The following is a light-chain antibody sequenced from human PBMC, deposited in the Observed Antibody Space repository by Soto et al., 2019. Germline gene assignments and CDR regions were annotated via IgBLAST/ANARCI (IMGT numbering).Light chain of an antibody. CDR1: QSVSRN. J-gene: IGKJ2*01. V-gene: IGKV3-15*01. Sequence: EIVMTQSPAALSVSPRERATLSCRASQSVSRNLAWYQQKPCQPPRLLIYDASTRATGVPARFGGSGSGTEFTLTISGLQSEDFAVYYCQQYGDWPPDTFGQGTKVEI. CDR3: QQYGDWPPDT. CDR2: DAS.